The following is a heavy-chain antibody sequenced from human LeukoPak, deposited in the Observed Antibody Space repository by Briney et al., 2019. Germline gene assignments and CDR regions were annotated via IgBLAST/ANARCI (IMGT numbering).Heavy chain of an antibody. Sequence: PSETLSLTCTVSGGSISSYYWSWLRQPPGKGLEWIGYIYYSGSTNYNPSLKSRVTISVDTSKNQFSLKLSSVTAADTAVYYCARGDYDILTGYPPLYYFDYWGQGTLVTVSS. CDR3: ARGDYDILTGYPPLYYFDY. V-gene: IGHV4-59*01. CDR1: GGSISSYY. D-gene: IGHD3-9*01. J-gene: IGHJ4*02. CDR2: IYYSGST.